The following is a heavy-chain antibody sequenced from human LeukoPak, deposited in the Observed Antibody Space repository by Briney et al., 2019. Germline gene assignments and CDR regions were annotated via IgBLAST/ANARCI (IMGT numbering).Heavy chain of an antibody. D-gene: IGHD2-15*01. Sequence: PGGSLRLSCVGSGFTFSTYWVHWVRQAPGKGLEWVSVIYSGGSTYYADSVKGRFTISRDNSKNTLYLQMNSLRAEDTAVYYCARGIGVDDYWGQGTLVTVSS. CDR3: ARGIGVDDY. J-gene: IGHJ4*02. CDR2: IYSGGST. CDR1: GFTFSTYW. V-gene: IGHV3-53*01.